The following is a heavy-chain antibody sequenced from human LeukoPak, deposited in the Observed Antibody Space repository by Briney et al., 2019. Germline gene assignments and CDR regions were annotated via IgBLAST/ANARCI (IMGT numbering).Heavy chain of an antibody. CDR1: GGSISSYY. CDR2: IYYSGST. D-gene: IGHD3-10*01. Sequence: SETLSLTCTVSGGSISSYYWSWIRQPPGKGLEWIGYIYYSGSTNYNPSLKSRVTISVGTSKNQFSLKLSSVTAADTAVYYCARSMVRGVIGQPNWFDPWGQGTLVTVSS. CDR3: ARSMVRGVIGQPNWFDP. V-gene: IGHV4-59*08. J-gene: IGHJ5*02.